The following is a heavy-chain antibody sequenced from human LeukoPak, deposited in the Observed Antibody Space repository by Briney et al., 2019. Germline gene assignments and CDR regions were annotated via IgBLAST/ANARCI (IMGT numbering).Heavy chain of an antibody. D-gene: IGHD4-17*01. V-gene: IGHV4-34*01. J-gene: IGHJ3*02. Sequence: PSETLSLTCAVYGGSFSGYYWSWLRQPPGKGLEWIGEINHSGSTNYNPSLKSRVTISVDTSKNQFSLMLSSVTAADTAVYYCARAAVTRRDAVDIWGRGTMVTVSS. CDR3: ARAAVTRRDAVDI. CDR1: GGSFSGYY. CDR2: INHSGST.